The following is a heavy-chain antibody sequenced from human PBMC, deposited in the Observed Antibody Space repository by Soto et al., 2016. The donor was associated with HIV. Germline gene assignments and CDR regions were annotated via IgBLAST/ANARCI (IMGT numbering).Heavy chain of an antibody. CDR2: IYYSGNT. Sequence: QVQLQESGPGLVKPSQTLSLTCTVSGGSISSGGFYWSWIRQHPGKGLEWIGYIYYSGNTYYNPSLKSRITISVDTSKNQFSLKLSSVTAADTAVYYCAREGSQGYYDSSGYSRWSFDIWGQGTMVTVSS. D-gene: IGHD3-22*01. J-gene: IGHJ3*02. V-gene: IGHV4-31*03. CDR1: GGSISSGGFY. CDR3: AREGSQGYYDSSGYSRWSFDI.